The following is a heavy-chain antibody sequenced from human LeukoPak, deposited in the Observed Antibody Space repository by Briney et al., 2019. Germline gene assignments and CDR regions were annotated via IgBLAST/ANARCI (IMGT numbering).Heavy chain of an antibody. CDR3: ARDEGDSSGYYPGL. D-gene: IGHD3-22*01. CDR1: GFTLSNYG. CDR2: IWHDGSRK. J-gene: IGHJ1*01. V-gene: IGHV3-33*01. Sequence: GGSLRLSCAASGFTLSNYGMHWVRQAPGQGLEWVAAIWHDGSRKYYAESVKGRFTISRDNARNTVYAQMDSLRAEDTAVYYCARDEGDSSGYYPGLWGQGTLVTVSS.